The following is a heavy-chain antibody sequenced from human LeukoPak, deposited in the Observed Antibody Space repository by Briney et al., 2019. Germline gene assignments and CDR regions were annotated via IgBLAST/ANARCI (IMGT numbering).Heavy chain of an antibody. CDR2: INHSGST. D-gene: IGHD1-1*01. CDR3: ARQRTLNWFDP. V-gene: IGHV4-30-2*01. Sequence: SQTLSLTCAVSGGSISSGGYSWSWIRQPPGKGLEWIGEINHSGSTNYNPSLKSRVTISVDTSKNQFSLKLSSVTAADTAVYYCARQRTLNWFDPWGQGTLVTVSS. J-gene: IGHJ5*02. CDR1: GGSISSGGYS.